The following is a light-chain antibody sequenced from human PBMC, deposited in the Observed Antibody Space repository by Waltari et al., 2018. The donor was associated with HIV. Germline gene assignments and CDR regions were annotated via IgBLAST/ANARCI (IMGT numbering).Light chain of an antibody. V-gene: IGLV3-9*01. CDR1: YIGTKN. J-gene: IGLJ1*01. Sequence: SYQLTQPPSLSVAPGQTATITCGGDYIGTKNVRWYQQKPGQAPLLVIFKNINRPSGIPQRFSGSNSGNTAILTISAAQVADEADYHCQVWDSSTVIFGSGTTVTV. CDR3: QVWDSSTVI. CDR2: KNI.